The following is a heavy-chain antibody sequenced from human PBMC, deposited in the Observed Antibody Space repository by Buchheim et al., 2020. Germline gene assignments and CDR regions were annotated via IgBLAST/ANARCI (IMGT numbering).Heavy chain of an antibody. D-gene: IGHD1-26*01. Sequence: VQLVQSGAEVKKPGESLKISCKGSGYSFPSYWIAWVRQMPGETLEWLGVIYPGDSDTRYSPSFQGQVTISADKSINTAYLQWSSLKASDTAMYYCARPGWSGSYSINDAFDIWGQGT. CDR2: IYPGDSDT. CDR3: ARPGWSGSYSINDAFDI. CDR1: GYSFPSYW. V-gene: IGHV5-51*01. J-gene: IGHJ3*02.